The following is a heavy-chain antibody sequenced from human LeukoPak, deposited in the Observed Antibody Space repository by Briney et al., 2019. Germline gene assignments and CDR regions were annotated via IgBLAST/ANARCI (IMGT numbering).Heavy chain of an antibody. CDR3: AREGAYCGGDCFYDAFDI. D-gene: IGHD2-21*02. J-gene: IGHJ3*02. CDR1: RFTFSSYS. Sequence: GGSLRLSCAASRFTFSSYSMNWVRQAPGKGLEWVSSISSSSSYIYYADSVKGRFTISRDNAKNSLYLQMNSLRAEDTAVYYCAREGAYCGGDCFYDAFDIWGQGTMVTVSS. V-gene: IGHV3-21*01. CDR2: ISSSSSYI.